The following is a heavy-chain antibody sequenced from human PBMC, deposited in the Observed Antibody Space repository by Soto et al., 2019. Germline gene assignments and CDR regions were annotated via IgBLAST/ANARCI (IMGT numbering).Heavy chain of an antibody. CDR1: GGSISSINW. CDR3: ALGEYSSSSWYYYYGMDV. J-gene: IGHJ6*02. Sequence: SETLSLTCGVSGGSISSINWWSWVRQAPGKGLEWLGEIYQSGTTNYNPSLKSRVTMSIDKSKNQFFLNVTSVTAADTAVYYCALGEYSSSSWYYYYGMDVWGQGTTVTVSS. V-gene: IGHV4-4*02. D-gene: IGHD6-6*01. CDR2: IYQSGTT.